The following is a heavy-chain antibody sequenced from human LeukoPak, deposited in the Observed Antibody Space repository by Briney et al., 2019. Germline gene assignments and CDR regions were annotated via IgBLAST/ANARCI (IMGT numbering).Heavy chain of an antibody. Sequence: PGGSLRLSCAASGFTFSSYAMSWVRQAPGKGLEWVANIKQDGSEKYYVDSVKGRFTISRDNAKNSLYLQMNSLRAEDTAVYYCARGGRYYYGSGRLDYWGQGTLVTVSS. J-gene: IGHJ4*02. D-gene: IGHD3-10*01. CDR1: GFTFSSYA. V-gene: IGHV3-7*01. CDR2: IKQDGSEK. CDR3: ARGGRYYYGSGRLDY.